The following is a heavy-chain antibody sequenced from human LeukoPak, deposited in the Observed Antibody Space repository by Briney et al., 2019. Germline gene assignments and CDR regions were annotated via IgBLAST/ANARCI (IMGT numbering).Heavy chain of an antibody. D-gene: IGHD2-8*01. Sequence: PGGSLRLSCAASGFTFSRYAMSWARQAPGKGLEWVSGISGSGDITYYADPVKGRFTISRDNSKNTLYLQMNSLRAEDAAVYYCAKDFGDCSNGVCYGKPFDYWGQGTLVTASS. CDR2: ISGSGDIT. V-gene: IGHV3-23*01. CDR1: GFTFSRYA. CDR3: AKDFGDCSNGVCYGKPFDY. J-gene: IGHJ4*02.